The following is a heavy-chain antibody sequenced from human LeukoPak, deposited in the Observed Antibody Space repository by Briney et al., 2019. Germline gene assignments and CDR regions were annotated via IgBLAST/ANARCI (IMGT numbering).Heavy chain of an antibody. CDR3: ASARDHFDWYLDL. CDR2: LYSGSDT. Sequence: GGSLTLSCAVSGFSFSSNYMNGVRQAPGKGLEWVSILYSGSDTYYADSVKGRFTISRDSSKNMLFLHMNSLRAEDTAVYYCASARDHFDWYLDLWGRGTLVTVSS. V-gene: IGHV3-53*01. D-gene: IGHD3-3*02. CDR1: GFSFSSNY. J-gene: IGHJ2*01.